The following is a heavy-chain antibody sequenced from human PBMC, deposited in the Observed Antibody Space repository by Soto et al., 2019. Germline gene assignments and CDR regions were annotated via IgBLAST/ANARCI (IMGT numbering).Heavy chain of an antibody. V-gene: IGHV1-46*01. CDR3: AREAGSFDF. Sequence: QVQLVQSGTEVKKPGASVKVSCKTSGYTFTSHYMHWVRQAPGQGLEWMGLIHPSDGDTAYAQRFRGRVTMTRDVSTSTVYMELNNLTSEDTAVFYCAREAGSFDFWGQGTLITVPS. D-gene: IGHD6-25*01. J-gene: IGHJ4*02. CDR2: IHPSDGDT. CDR1: GYTFTSHY.